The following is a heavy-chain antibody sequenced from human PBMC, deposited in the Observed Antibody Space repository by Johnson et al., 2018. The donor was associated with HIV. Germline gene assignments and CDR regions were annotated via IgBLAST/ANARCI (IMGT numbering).Heavy chain of an antibody. V-gene: IGHV3-15*01. Sequence: VQLVESGGGLVKPGGSLRLSCAASGFTFSNAWMSWVRQAPGKGLEWVGRIKSKSDGETTDYAAPVKGRFAISRDDSKKTLYLQMNSLRAEDTALYYLATVYYDILTGYYYDAFDIWGQGTMVTVSS. CDR2: IKSKSDGETT. CDR3: ATVYYDILTGYYYDAFDI. CDR1: GFTFSNAW. J-gene: IGHJ3*02. D-gene: IGHD3-9*01.